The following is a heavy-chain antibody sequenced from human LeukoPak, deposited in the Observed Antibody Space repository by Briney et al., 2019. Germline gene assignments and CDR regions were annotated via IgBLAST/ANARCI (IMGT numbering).Heavy chain of an antibody. CDR1: GGSIDITNY. D-gene: IGHD2-15*01. V-gene: IGHV4-4*02. J-gene: IGHJ4*02. CDR3: ARVSRYCSGGACYQIFDY. Sequence: SETLSLTCGVSGGSIDITNYWSWVRQAPGKGLEWIGEIAHDRTTNYNPSLRSRVAMSFDRANNQFSLSLTSVTAADTAVYYCARVSRYCSGGACYQIFDYWGQGTLVTVSS. CDR2: IAHDRTT.